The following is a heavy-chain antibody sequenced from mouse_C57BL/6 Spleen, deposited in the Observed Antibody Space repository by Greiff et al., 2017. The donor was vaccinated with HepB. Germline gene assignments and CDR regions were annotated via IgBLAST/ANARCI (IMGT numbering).Heavy chain of an antibody. V-gene: IGHV1-52*01. CDR2: IDPSDSET. D-gene: IGHD2-5*01. CDR3: ARDSNYSAWFAY. Sequence: VQLQQSGAELVRPGSSVKLSCKASGYTLTSYWMHWVKQRPIQGLEWIGNIDPSDSETHYNQKFKDKATLTVDKSSSTAYMQLSSLTSEDSAVYYCARDSNYSAWFAYWGQGTLVTVSA. J-gene: IGHJ3*01. CDR1: GYTLTSYW.